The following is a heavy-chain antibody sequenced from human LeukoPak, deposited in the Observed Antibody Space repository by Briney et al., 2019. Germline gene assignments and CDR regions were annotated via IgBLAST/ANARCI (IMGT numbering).Heavy chain of an antibody. CDR3: ARWAAAGRDAFDI. D-gene: IGHD6-13*01. CDR1: GGSISRYY. Sequence: SETLSLTCTVSGGSISRYYWSWIRQPPGNGLEWIGYIYYSGSTNYNPSLKSRVTISVDTSKNQFSLKLSSVTAADTAVYYCARWAAAGRDAFDIWGQGTMVTVSS. V-gene: IGHV4-59*12. J-gene: IGHJ3*02. CDR2: IYYSGST.